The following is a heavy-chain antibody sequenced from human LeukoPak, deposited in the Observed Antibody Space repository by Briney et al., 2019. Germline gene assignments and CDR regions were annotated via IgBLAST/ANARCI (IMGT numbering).Heavy chain of an antibody. D-gene: IGHD2-2*01. CDR1: GFTFSNAW. J-gene: IGHJ4*02. Sequence: PGGSLRLSCAASGFTFSNAWMSWVRQAPGKGLEWVGRIKSKTDGGTTDYAAPVKGRFTITRDDSKNTLYLQMNSLKTEDTAVYYCTTERCSSTSCLGPSFDYWGQGTLVTVSS. V-gene: IGHV3-15*01. CDR2: IKSKTDGGTT. CDR3: TTERCSSTSCLGPSFDY.